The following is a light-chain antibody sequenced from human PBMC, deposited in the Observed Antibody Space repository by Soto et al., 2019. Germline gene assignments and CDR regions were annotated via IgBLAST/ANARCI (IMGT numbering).Light chain of an antibody. CDR1: QAIITY. CDR3: QQYDNLPLT. Sequence: DIQLTQSPSSLSASVGDRVTITCQASQAIITYLNWFQQRPGKAPKLLIYDASHLETGVPSRFSGSGSGTAFTLTISSLQPEDVGTDDCQQYDNLPLTFGGGTKVEV. V-gene: IGKV1-33*01. J-gene: IGKJ4*01. CDR2: DAS.